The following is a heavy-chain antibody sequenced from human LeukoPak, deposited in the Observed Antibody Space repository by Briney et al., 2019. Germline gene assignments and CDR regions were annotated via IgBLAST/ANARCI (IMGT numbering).Heavy chain of an antibody. V-gene: IGHV1-18*01. CDR2: ISAYNGNT. Sequence: ASVKVSCKASGYTFTSYGISWVRQAPGQGLEWMGWISAYNGNTNYAQKLQGRVTMTTDTSTSTAYMELRSLRSDDTAVYYCARVQKWPYYYHSSGYSDYWGQGTLVTVSS. CDR1: GYTFTSYG. D-gene: IGHD3-22*01. J-gene: IGHJ4*02. CDR3: ARVQKWPYYYHSSGYSDY.